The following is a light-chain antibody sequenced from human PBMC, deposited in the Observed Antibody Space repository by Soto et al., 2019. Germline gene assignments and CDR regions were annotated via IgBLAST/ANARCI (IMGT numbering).Light chain of an antibody. Sequence: EIELTQSPGPLSLSPEERATLSCRASQSVSSNLAWYQQKPGQAPRLIIYGASTRATGIPARFSGSGSVTDCTLTISRLEPEDFAVYYCQQFGISPWTFGQGTKVDI. CDR1: QSVSSN. V-gene: IGKV3-20*01. CDR3: QQFGISPWT. CDR2: GAS. J-gene: IGKJ1*01.